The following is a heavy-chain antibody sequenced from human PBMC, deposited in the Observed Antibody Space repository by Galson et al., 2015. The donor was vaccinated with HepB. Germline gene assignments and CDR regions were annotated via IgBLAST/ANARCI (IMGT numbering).Heavy chain of an antibody. J-gene: IGHJ3*02. CDR1: GGTFSSYA. CDR2: IIPIFGTA. D-gene: IGHD3-22*01. Sequence: SVKVSCKASGGTFSSYAISWVRQAPGQGLEWMGGIIPIFGTANYAQKFQGRVTITADESTSTAYMELSSLRSEDRAVYYCARAHYDSSGYYYDRGAFDIWGQGTMVTVSS. V-gene: IGHV1-69*13. CDR3: ARAHYDSSGYYYDRGAFDI.